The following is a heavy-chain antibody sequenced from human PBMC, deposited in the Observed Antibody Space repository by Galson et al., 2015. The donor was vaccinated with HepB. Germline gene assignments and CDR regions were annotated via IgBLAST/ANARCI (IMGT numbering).Heavy chain of an antibody. Sequence: SETLSLTCTVSGGSIGSSRDYWGWIRQPPGKGLEWIGTIKHSGYTYYNTYNPSLKSRVAMSIDASKNQFSLRLTSVTAADTAVYYCAKHEGFEVVARLCWFDSWGQGTLVTVSS. CDR2: IKHSGYT. D-gene: IGHD5-12*01. J-gene: IGHJ5*01. V-gene: IGHV4-39*01. CDR1: GGSIGSSRDY. CDR3: AKHEGFEVVARLCWFDS.